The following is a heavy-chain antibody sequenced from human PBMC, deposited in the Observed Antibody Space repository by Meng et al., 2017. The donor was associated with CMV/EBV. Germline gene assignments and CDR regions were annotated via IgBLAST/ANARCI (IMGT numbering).Heavy chain of an antibody. J-gene: IGHJ4*02. Sequence: GESLKISCAASRFTVSSYYMSWVRQAPGKGLEWVSVIYSGGSTYYADSVKGRFTISRDNSKNTLYLQMNSLRAEDTAVYYCARDGPYGDPLHYWGQGTLVTVSS. V-gene: IGHV3-66*02. D-gene: IGHD4-17*01. CDR3: ARDGPYGDPLHY. CDR1: RFTVSSYY. CDR2: IYSGGST.